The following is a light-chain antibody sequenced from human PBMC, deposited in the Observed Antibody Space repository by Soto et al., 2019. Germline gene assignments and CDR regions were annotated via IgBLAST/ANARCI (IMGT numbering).Light chain of an antibody. Sequence: QSALTQPRSVSGSPGQSVTISCTGTSSDVGGYNYVSWYQQHPGKAPNFMIYDVSKRPSGVPDRFSGSKSGNTASLTISGLQAEDEADYYCCSYAVTYYVFGTGTKVTVL. J-gene: IGLJ1*01. V-gene: IGLV2-11*01. CDR3: CSYAVTYYV. CDR2: DVS. CDR1: SSDVGGYNY.